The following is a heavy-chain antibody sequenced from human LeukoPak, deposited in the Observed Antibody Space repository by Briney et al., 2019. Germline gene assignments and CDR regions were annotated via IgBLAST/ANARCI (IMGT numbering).Heavy chain of an antibody. Sequence: GGSLRLSCAASGFSFSSYAMTWVRQAPGKGLERVSSIDAGGGDTYHSDSVKGRFSISRDNSMNTLYLQMNSLRADDTAVYYCGRPTKYWLVRGNGVDVWGQGTTVTVSS. J-gene: IGHJ6*02. D-gene: IGHD6-19*01. CDR2: IDAGGGDT. CDR3: GRPTKYWLVRGNGVDV. CDR1: GFSFSSYA. V-gene: IGHV3-23*01.